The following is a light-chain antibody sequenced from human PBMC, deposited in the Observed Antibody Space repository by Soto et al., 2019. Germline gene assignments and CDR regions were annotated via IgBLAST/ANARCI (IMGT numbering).Light chain of an antibody. Sequence: DIQMTQSPSSLSASVGDRVTITCRASQSISSYLNWYQQKPGKAPKLLIYAASSLQSGVPSRFNGSGSGTDFTLTISSLHPEDFAAYYCQQSYSTPITFGQGTRLEIK. J-gene: IGKJ5*01. CDR3: QQSYSTPIT. CDR2: AAS. CDR1: QSISSY. V-gene: IGKV1-39*01.